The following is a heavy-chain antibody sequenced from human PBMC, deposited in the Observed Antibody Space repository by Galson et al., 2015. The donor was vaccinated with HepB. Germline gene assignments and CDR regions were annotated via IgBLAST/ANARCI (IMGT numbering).Heavy chain of an antibody. V-gene: IGHV4-59*08. CDR2: IYHSGST. J-gene: IGHJ4*02. Sequence: SETLSLTCTVSGGSMSNYYWSWIRQPPGKGLEWIGYIYHSGSTNYSPSLKSRVTISVDKSKNQFSLRLNSVTAADTAVYYCARLLGDIGMLGPLYLDYWGQGALVTVSS. CDR1: GGSMSNYY. CDR3: ARLLGDIGMLGPLYLDY. D-gene: IGHD5-12*01.